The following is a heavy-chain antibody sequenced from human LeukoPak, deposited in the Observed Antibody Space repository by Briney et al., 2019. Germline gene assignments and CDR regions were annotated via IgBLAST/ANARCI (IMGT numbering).Heavy chain of an antibody. CDR2: INYSGST. Sequence: SETLSLTCTVSGGSISSRSYYWAWIRQPPGKGLEWIGSINYSGSTNYNPSLKSRLTISVDTSKNQFSLKLSSVTAADTAVYYCVVIPPAVDDYWGQGTLVTVSS. V-gene: IGHV4-39*01. CDR1: GGSISSRSYY. D-gene: IGHD2-2*01. J-gene: IGHJ4*02. CDR3: VVIPPAVDDY.